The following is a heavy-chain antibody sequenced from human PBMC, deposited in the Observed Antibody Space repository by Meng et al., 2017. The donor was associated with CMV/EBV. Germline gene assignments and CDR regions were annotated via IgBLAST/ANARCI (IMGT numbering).Heavy chain of an antibody. D-gene: IGHD1-7*01. CDR2: INPNSGGT. CDR1: GYTFTGYY. Sequence: QAQLVQSGAEVKKPGASVKVSCKASGYTFTGYYMHWVRQAPGQGLEWMGWINPNSGGTNYAQKFQGRVTMTRDTSISTAYMELSRLRSDDTAVYYCATYIGNYINWYFDLWGRGILVTVSS. CDR3: ATYIGNYINWYFDL. J-gene: IGHJ2*01. V-gene: IGHV1-2*02.